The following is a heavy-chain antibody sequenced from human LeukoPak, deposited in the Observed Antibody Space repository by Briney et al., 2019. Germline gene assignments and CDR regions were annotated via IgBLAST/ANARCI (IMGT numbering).Heavy chain of an antibody. J-gene: IGHJ5*02. Sequence: SQTLSLTCAISGDSVSSKSAAWNWMRQSPSRGLEWLGRTYYRSKWYNDYAVSVKSRININPDTSKNQFSLQLNSVTPEDTAVYYCARGDEVGTTWSWFDPWGQGTPVTVSS. CDR3: ARGDEVGTTWSWFDP. V-gene: IGHV6-1*01. CDR1: GDSVSSKSAA. D-gene: IGHD1-26*01. CDR2: TYYRSKWYN.